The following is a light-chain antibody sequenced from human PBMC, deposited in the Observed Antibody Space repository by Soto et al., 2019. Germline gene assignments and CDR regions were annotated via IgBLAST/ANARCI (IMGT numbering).Light chain of an antibody. V-gene: IGKV3-15*01. CDR1: QGVSSR. Sequence: EIVMTQSIATLSVSPGERVTLSCGASQGVSSRLAWYQQKPGQAPRLLIYDASTRATGIPARFSGSGSGTEFTLTISRLQSDDFAVYFCQQYYNWPITFGQGTRLEIK. J-gene: IGKJ5*01. CDR2: DAS. CDR3: QQYYNWPIT.